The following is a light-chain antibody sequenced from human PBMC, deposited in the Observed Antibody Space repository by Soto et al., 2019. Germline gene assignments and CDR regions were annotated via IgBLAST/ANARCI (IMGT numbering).Light chain of an antibody. V-gene: IGLV2-14*01. CDR1: SSDVGGYNY. CDR2: EVS. CDR3: SSYTSSSIDYV. Sequence: QSALTQPASVSGSPVQSITISCTGTSSDVGGYNYVSWYQQHPGKAPKLMIYEVSNRPSGVSNRFSGSKSDNTASLTISGLQAEDEADYYCSSYTSSSIDYVFGTGTKLTVL. J-gene: IGLJ1*01.